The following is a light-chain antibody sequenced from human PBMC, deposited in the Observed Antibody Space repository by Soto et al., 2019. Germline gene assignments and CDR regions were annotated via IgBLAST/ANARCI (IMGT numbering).Light chain of an antibody. CDR3: QQLKSYPLT. CDR2: TAS. V-gene: IGKV1-9*01. Sequence: DIQLTQSPSFLSASVGDRVSITCRASQGITSFLAWYQQIPGKAPQLLIYTASTMKSGVTPRFRGSGSGTEFSLTISILQPEDFGTYYCQQLKSYPLTFGGGTRVAIK. J-gene: IGKJ4*01. CDR1: QGITSF.